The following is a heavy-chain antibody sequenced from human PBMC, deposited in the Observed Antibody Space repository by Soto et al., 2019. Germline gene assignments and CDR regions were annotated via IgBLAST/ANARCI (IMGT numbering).Heavy chain of an antibody. D-gene: IGHD3-16*01. Sequence: EVRLVESGGGLVQPGRSLRLSCAASGFIFDDYAMHWVRQAPGKGLEWVSGICWNSGKIVYVDSVKGRFTISRDNAKTSLHLQMNSLRVEDTAWYYCAKEGGTWGQGTLVTVSS. V-gene: IGHV3-9*01. J-gene: IGHJ5*02. CDR2: ICWNSGKI. CDR1: GFIFDDYA. CDR3: AKEGGT.